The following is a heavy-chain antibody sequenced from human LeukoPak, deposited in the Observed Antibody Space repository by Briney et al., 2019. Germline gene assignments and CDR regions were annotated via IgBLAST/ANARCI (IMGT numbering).Heavy chain of an antibody. Sequence: GGSLRLSCAASGFTFSSYAMHGVRQAPGKGLWRVAVISYDGSNKYYADSVKGRFTISRDNSKNTLYLQMNSLRAEDTAVYYCARGRGPYYYYGMDVWGQGTTVAVSS. V-gene: IGHV3-30*04. CDR2: ISYDGSNK. CDR1: GFTFSSYA. D-gene: IGHD3-16*01. J-gene: IGHJ6*02. CDR3: ARGRGPYYYYGMDV.